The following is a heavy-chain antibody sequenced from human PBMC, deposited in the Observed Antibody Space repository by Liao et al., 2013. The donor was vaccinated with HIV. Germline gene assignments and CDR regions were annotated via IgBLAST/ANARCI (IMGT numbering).Heavy chain of an antibody. Sequence: QVQLQESGPGLVKPSETLSLTCTVSGGSISSYYWSWLRQSPGTGLEWIGSVYSGGSPNYNPSLKSRVTMSVDTSRNEFSLNLILLTAADTAVYYCARGVPPDYWGQGTLVSVSS. D-gene: IGHD2-8*01. V-gene: IGHV4-59*12. CDR2: VYSGGSP. CDR1: GGSISSYY. CDR3: ARGVPPDY. J-gene: IGHJ4*02.